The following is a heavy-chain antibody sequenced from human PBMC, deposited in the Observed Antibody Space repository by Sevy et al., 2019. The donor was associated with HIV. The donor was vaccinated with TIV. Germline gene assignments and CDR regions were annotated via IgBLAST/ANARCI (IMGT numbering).Heavy chain of an antibody. V-gene: IGHV3-15*01. Sequence: GGSLRLSCAASGFTFSNAWMSWVRQAPGKGLEWVGRIKSKTDGGTTDYAAPVKGRFTISRDDSKNTLYPQMNSLKTEDTAVYYCTTDRRREWLVPFDHWGQGTLVTVSS. CDR2: IKSKTDGGTT. J-gene: IGHJ4*02. D-gene: IGHD3-3*01. CDR3: TTDRRREWLVPFDH. CDR1: GFTFSNAW.